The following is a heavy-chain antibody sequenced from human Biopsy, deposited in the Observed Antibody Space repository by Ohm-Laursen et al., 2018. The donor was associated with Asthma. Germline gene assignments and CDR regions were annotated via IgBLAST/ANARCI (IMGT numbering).Heavy chain of an antibody. Sequence: SLRLSCTASGFTFSSYGMHWVRQAPGKGLEWVAVISYDGSNKYYADSVKGRFTISRDNSKNTLYLQMNSLRAEDTAVYYCAKAGRYFDWYWFDPWGQGTLVTVSS. CDR1: GFTFSSYG. CDR2: ISYDGSNK. CDR3: AKAGRYFDWYWFDP. D-gene: IGHD3-9*01. J-gene: IGHJ5*02. V-gene: IGHV3-30*18.